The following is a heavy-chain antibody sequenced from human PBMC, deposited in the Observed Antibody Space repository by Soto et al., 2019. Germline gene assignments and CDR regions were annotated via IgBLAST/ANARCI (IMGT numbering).Heavy chain of an antibody. CDR1: GYTFTNYG. V-gene: IGHV1-18*01. J-gene: IGHJ4*02. CDR2: MNAYNGNT. CDR3: ARAQTPTEIDY. D-gene: IGHD4-4*01. Sequence: QVQLMQSGAEVKKPGASVKVSCKASGYTFTNYGISWVRQAPGQGLEWMGWMNAYNGNTNYAQKVQGRVTMTTDTSTSTAYMELKSLRSDDTAVYFCARAQTPTEIDYWGQGTLVTVSS.